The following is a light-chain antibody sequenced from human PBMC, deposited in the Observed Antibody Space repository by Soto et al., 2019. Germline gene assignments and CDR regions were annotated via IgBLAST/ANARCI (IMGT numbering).Light chain of an antibody. Sequence: EVVLTQSPGTLSLSPGERATLSCRASQSVSNNYFAWYQQKPGQAPRLRIFGSSDRATGTPDRFSGSGSGTDFTLTISRLETEDFAVYYCQQYGSSPPYTFGQGTKLEIK. CDR2: GSS. CDR1: QSVSNNY. J-gene: IGKJ2*01. CDR3: QQYGSSPPYT. V-gene: IGKV3-20*01.